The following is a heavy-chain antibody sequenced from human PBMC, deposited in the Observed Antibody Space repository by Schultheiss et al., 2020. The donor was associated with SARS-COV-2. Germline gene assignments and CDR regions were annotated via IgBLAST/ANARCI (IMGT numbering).Heavy chain of an antibody. J-gene: IGHJ4*02. V-gene: IGHV3-23*01. CDR3: AIRLGMGPPVY. D-gene: IGHD7-27*01. CDR2: ISGSGGST. CDR1: GFTFSSYA. Sequence: GGSLRLSCAASGFTFSSYAMSWVRQAPGKGLEWVSAISGSGGSTYYADSVKGRFTISRDNAKNSLYLQMNSLRAEDTAVYYCAIRLGMGPPVYWGQGTLVTVSS.